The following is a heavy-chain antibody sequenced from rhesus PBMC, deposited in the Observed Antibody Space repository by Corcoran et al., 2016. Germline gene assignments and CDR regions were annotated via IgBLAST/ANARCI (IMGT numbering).Heavy chain of an antibody. CDR2: IYGSGSST. J-gene: IGHJ6*01. CDR1: GGSISSNY. CDR3: ARRGTGVIGYGLDS. V-gene: IGHV4S11*01. D-gene: IGHD3-34*01. Sequence: QVQLQESGPGLVKPLETLSLTGAVSGGSISSNYWSWIRQAPGKGLEWIGYIYGSGSSTTYNPSLKSRVTLSVDTSKNQLSLKLSSVTAADTAVYYCARRGTGVIGYGLDSWGQGVVVTVSS.